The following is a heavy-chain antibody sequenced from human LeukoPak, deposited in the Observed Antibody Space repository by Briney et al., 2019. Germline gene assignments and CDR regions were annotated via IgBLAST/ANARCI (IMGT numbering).Heavy chain of an antibody. Sequence: SVKVSCKASGFTFTNSAVQWVRQARGQRLEWIGWIVVGSGNTNYAQKFQERVTITRDMSTSTVYMELSSLRSEDTAVYYCATLELGGYWGQGTLVTVSS. D-gene: IGHD1-26*01. V-gene: IGHV1-58*01. J-gene: IGHJ4*02. CDR1: GFTFTNSA. CDR2: IVVGSGNT. CDR3: ATLELGGY.